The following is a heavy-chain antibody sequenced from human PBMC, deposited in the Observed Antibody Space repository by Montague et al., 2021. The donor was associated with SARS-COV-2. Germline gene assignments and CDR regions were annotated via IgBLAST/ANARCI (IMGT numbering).Heavy chain of an antibody. CDR3: ARKGSGRSDLAY. D-gene: IGHD1-26*01. Sequence: SETLSLTCAVSGHSVGADNWCSSVRLPPELQLRWVGVFYHPRGTKYKPSLKSRVSMSVDKSWNQFSLRLTSVTAADTAIYYCARKGSGRSDLAYWGQGTLVTVSS. V-gene: IGHV4-4*02. CDR2: FYHPRGT. J-gene: IGHJ4*02. CDR1: GHSVGADNW.